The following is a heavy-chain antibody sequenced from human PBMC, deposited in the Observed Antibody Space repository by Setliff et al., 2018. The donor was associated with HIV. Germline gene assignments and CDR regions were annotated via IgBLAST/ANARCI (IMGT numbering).Heavy chain of an antibody. V-gene: IGHV4-39*07. CDR2: IYYSGST. CDR3: ARETRSSFAMDDASDI. J-gene: IGHJ3*02. Sequence: LSLTCTVSGGSISSSSYYWGWIRQPPGKGLEWIGSIYYSGSTYYNPSLKSRVTISVDTSKNLFSLKLSSVTAADTAVYYCARETRSSFAMDDASDIWGQGTMVTVSS. CDR1: GGSISSSSYY. D-gene: IGHD2-2*01.